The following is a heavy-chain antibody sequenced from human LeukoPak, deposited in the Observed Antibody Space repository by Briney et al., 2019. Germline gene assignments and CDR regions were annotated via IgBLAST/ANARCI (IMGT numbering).Heavy chain of an antibody. Sequence: SETLSLTCAVYGGSFSGYYWSWIRQPPGKGLEWIGEINHSGSTNYNPSLKSRVTISVDTSKNQFSLKLSSVTAADTAVYYCASFYLYYGSGSYYYRHAFDIWGQGTMVTVSS. CDR1: GGSFSGYY. CDR2: INHSGST. CDR3: ASFYLYYGSGSYYYRHAFDI. J-gene: IGHJ3*02. D-gene: IGHD3-10*01. V-gene: IGHV4-34*01.